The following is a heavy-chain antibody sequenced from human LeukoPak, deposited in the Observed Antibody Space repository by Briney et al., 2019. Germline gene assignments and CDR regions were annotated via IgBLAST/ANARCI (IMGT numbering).Heavy chain of an antibody. CDR2: INPNSGGT. CDR3: AREGIAAAGTFRRWFDP. J-gene: IGHJ5*02. V-gene: IGHV1-2*02. CDR1: GYALTGYY. D-gene: IGHD6-13*01. Sequence: ASVKVSCKASGYALTGYYMHWVRQAPGQGLEWMGWINPNSGGTNYAQKFQGRVTMTRDTSISTAYMELSRLRSDDTAVYYCAREGIAAAGTFRRWFDPWGQGTLVTVSS.